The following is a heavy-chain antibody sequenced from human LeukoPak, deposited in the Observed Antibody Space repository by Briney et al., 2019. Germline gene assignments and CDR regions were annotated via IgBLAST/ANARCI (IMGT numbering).Heavy chain of an antibody. V-gene: IGHV3-23*01. D-gene: IGHD3-10*01. CDR1: GFTVSTNS. CDR2: ISGSGGST. CDR3: AKDGVPSRWFGRNYFDY. J-gene: IGHJ4*02. Sequence: GGSLRLSCTVSGFTVSTNSMSWVRQAPGKGLEWVSAISGSGGSTYYADSVKGRFTISRDNSKNTLYLQMNSLRAEDTAVYYCAKDGVPSRWFGRNYFDYWGQGTLVTVSS.